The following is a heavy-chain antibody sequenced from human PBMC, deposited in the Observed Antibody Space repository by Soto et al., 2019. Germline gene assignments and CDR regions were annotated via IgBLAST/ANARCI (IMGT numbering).Heavy chain of an antibody. CDR3: ARCDSGSFDY. V-gene: IGHV4-31*03. J-gene: IGHJ4*02. CDR2: IYYSGST. Sequence: PSETLSLTCTVSGGSIRSGGYYWSWIRQHPGKGPEWIGYIYYSGSTYYNPSLKSRVTISVDTSKNQFSLKLSSVTAADTAVYYCARCDSGSFDYWGQGTLVTVSS. D-gene: IGHD3-10*01. CDR1: GGSIRSGGYY.